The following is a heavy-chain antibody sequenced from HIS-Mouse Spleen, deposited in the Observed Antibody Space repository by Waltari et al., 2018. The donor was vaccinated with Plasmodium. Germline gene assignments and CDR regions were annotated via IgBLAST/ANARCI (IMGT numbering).Heavy chain of an antibody. V-gene: IGHV3-7*01. D-gene: IGHD6-13*01. J-gene: IGHJ2*01. CDR1: GFTFSSYW. CDR3: ASSWYWYFDL. Sequence: EVQLVESGGGLVQPGGSLRLSCAASGFTFSSYWMSWVRQAPGKGMEWVAKIKQDGSEKYYADSVKGRFTISRDNAKNSLYLQMNSLRAEDTAVYYCASSWYWYFDLWGRGTLVTVSS. CDR2: IKQDGSEK.